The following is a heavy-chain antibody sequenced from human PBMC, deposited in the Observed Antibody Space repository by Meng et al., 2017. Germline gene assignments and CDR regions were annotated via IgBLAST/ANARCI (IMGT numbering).Heavy chain of an antibody. J-gene: IGHJ3*02. D-gene: IGHD2-2*01. Sequence: SETLSLTCTVSGGSISSYYWSWIRQPPGKGLEWIGYIYYSGSTNYNPSLKSRVTISVDTSKNQFSLKLSSVTAADTAVYYCARNDCSSTSCYAGAFDIWGQGTMDTVTS. V-gene: IGHV4-59*01. CDR2: IYYSGST. CDR3: ARNDCSSTSCYAGAFDI. CDR1: GGSISSYY.